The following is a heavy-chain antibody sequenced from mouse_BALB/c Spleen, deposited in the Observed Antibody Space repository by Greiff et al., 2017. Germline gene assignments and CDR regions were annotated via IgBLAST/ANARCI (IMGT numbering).Heavy chain of an antibody. CDR1: GFTFSSYA. V-gene: IGHV5-6-5*01. CDR3: ARGRDRYDPYWYFDV. CDR2: ISSGGST. Sequence: EVKLMESGGGLVKPGGSLKLSCAASGFTFSSYAMSWVRQTPEKRLEWVASISSGGSTYYPDSVKGRFTITRDNARNILYLQMSSLRTEDTAMYYCARGRDRYDPYWYFDVWGAGTTVTVSS. D-gene: IGHD2-14*01. J-gene: IGHJ1*01.